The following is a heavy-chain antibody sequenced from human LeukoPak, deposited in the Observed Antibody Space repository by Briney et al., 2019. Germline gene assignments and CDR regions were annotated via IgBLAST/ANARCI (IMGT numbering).Heavy chain of an antibody. CDR3: ARDREGYLA. Sequence: ASVKGSCKASGYSFTNYAMNWVRQAPGQGLEWMGWIETNTGTPTYAQGFTGRFVFSLDTSVSTAYLQISGLKADDTAVYYRARDREGYLAWGQGTLVTVSS. J-gene: IGHJ5*02. V-gene: IGHV7-4-1*02. D-gene: IGHD1-1*01. CDR2: IETNTGTP. CDR1: GYSFTNYA.